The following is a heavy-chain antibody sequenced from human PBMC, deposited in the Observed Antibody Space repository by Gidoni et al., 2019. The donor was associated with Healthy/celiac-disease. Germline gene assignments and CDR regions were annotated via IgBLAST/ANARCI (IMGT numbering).Heavy chain of an antibody. CDR2: ISWNSGSI. V-gene: IGHV3-9*01. D-gene: IGHD3-3*01. CDR1: GFTFDDYA. Sequence: EVQLVESGGGLVQPGRSLRLSCAASGFTFDDYAMHWVRQAPGKGLEWVSGISWNSGSIGYADSVKGRFTISRDNAKNSLYLQMNSLRAEDTALYYCAKAYDFWSGYPDYWGQGTLVTVSS. CDR3: AKAYDFWSGYPDY. J-gene: IGHJ4*02.